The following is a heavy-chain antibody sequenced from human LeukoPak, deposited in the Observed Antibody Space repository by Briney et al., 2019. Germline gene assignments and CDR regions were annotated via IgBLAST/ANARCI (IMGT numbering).Heavy chain of an antibody. D-gene: IGHD5-18*01. Sequence: PGGSLRLSCAASGFTFSSYGMSWVRQAPGKGLEWVSSISSSSSYIYYADSVKGRFTISRDNAKNSLYLQMNSLRAEDTAVYYCARGRNGYSYDYWGQVTLVTVSS. CDR2: ISSSSSYI. J-gene: IGHJ4*02. CDR3: ARGRNGYSYDY. CDR1: GFTFSSYG. V-gene: IGHV3-21*01.